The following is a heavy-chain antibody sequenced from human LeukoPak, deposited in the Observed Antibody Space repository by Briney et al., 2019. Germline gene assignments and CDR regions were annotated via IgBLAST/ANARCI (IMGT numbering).Heavy chain of an antibody. V-gene: IGHV1-69*05. J-gene: IGHJ4*02. CDR1: GGTFSSYA. CDR3: ARVRSGYNDY. CDR2: IIPIFGTA. D-gene: IGHD3-22*01. Sequence: SVKVSCKASGGTFSSYAISWVRQAPGQGLEWMGGIIPIFGTANYAQKFQGRVTMTRDTSISTAYMELSRLRSDDTAVYYCARVRSGYNDYWGQGTLVTVSS.